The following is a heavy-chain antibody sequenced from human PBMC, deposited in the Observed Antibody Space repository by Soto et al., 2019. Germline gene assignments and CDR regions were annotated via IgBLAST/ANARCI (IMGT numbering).Heavy chain of an antibody. J-gene: IGHJ4*02. D-gene: IGHD3-3*01. CDR2: INPYNGDT. CDR1: GYSFTSYG. CDR3: ARYFWIGYHDY. V-gene: IGHV1-18*01. Sequence: QVQVVQSGAEVKKPGASMKVSCKASGYSFTSYGISWVRQAPGQGLEWMGWINPYNGDTNYEQKLQGRVTMTTDTSTGPAYMDLRSPRSDDTAVYYCARYFWIGYHDYLGQGTLVTVSS.